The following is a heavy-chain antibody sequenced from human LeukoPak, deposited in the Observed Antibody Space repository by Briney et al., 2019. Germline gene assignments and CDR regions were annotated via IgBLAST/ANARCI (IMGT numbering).Heavy chain of an antibody. J-gene: IGHJ4*02. CDR3: ARDYMGLDY. Sequence: PGRSLRLSCAASGLTFSSYGMHWVRQAPGKGLEWVAVIWYDGSNKYYADSVKGRFTISRDNSKNTLYLQMNSLRAEDTAVYYCARDYMGLDYWGQGTLVTVSS. CDR1: GLTFSSYG. D-gene: IGHD3-10*01. V-gene: IGHV3-33*01. CDR2: IWYDGSNK.